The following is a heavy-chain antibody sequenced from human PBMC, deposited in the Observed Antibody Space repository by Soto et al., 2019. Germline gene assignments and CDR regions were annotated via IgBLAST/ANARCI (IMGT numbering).Heavy chain of an antibody. J-gene: IGHJ4*02. CDR1: GYAFTTYG. Sequence: QVHLVQSGAEVKKPGASVKVSCKGSGYAFTTYGITWVRQAPGQGLEWMGWISAHNGNTNYAQKLQGRVTVTRDTSTSTAYMELRSLRSDDTAVSYRARGRYGDYWGQGALVTVSS. D-gene: IGHD1-1*01. CDR3: ARGRYGDY. V-gene: IGHV1-18*01. CDR2: ISAHNGNT.